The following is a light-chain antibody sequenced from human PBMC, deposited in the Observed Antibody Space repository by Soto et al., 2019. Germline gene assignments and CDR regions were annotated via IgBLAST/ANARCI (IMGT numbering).Light chain of an antibody. CDR2: GAS. CDR1: QSVSSSY. J-gene: IGKJ1*01. CDR3: QRYGSSRRT. V-gene: IGKV3-20*01. Sequence: EIVLTQSPGTLSFSPGERATLSCRASQSVSSSYLAWYQHKPGQAPRLLIYGASSRATGIPDRFSGSGSGTDFTLTISRLEPEDFAVYYCQRYGSSRRTFGQGTKVEIK.